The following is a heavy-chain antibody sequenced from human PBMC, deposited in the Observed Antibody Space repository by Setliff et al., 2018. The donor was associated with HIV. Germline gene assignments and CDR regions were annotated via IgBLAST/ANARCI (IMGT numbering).Heavy chain of an antibody. D-gene: IGHD1-7*01. Sequence: PSETLSLTCTVSGGSISSYYWSWIRQPPGKGLEWIGYIYYSGSTNYNPSLKSRITISGDTSKNEFSLKVTSVTAADTAVYFCARGGATGTTRLDYWGQGTLVTVSS. CDR3: ARGGATGTTRLDY. CDR1: GGSISSYY. CDR2: IYYSGST. V-gene: IGHV4-59*12. J-gene: IGHJ4*02.